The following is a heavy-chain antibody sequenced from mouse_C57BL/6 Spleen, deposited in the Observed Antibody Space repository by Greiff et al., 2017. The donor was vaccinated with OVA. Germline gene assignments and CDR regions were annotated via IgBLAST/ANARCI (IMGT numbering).Heavy chain of an antibody. Sequence: DVNLVESGGGLVKPGGSLKLSCAASGFTFSSYTMSWVRQTPEKRLEWVATISGGGGNTYYPDSVKGRFTNSRDNAKNTLYLQMSSLRSEDTALYYCAREVLSRAYYFDYWGQGTTLTVSS. CDR3: AREVLSRAYYFDY. J-gene: IGHJ2*01. CDR2: ISGGGGNT. V-gene: IGHV5-9*01. CDR1: GFTFSSYT. D-gene: IGHD1-1*01.